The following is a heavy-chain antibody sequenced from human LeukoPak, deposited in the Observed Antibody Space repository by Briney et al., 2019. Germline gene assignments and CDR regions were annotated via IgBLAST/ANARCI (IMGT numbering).Heavy chain of an antibody. Sequence: PSETLSLTCTVSGGSISTYYWSWIRQPPGKGLEWIGYIYYSGSTNYNPSLKGRVTISVDTSKNQFSLKLSSVTAADTAVYYCARQAYCSSSSCYPFDYWGQGTLVTVSS. D-gene: IGHD2-2*01. CDR1: GGSISTYY. CDR2: IYYSGST. V-gene: IGHV4-59*08. CDR3: ARQAYCSSSSCYPFDY. J-gene: IGHJ4*02.